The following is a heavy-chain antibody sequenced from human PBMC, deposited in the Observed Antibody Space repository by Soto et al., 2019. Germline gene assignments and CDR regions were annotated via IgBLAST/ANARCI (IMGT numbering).Heavy chain of an antibody. Sequence: SETLSLTCAVYGGSFSGYYWSWIRQPPGKGLEWIGEINHSGSTNYNPSLKSRVTISVDTSKNQFSLKLSSVTAADTAVYYCARGYDFWSGYYYPYGMDVWGQGTTVTVSS. CDR2: INHSGST. CDR3: ARGYDFWSGYYYPYGMDV. V-gene: IGHV4-34*01. D-gene: IGHD3-3*01. CDR1: GGSFSGYY. J-gene: IGHJ6*02.